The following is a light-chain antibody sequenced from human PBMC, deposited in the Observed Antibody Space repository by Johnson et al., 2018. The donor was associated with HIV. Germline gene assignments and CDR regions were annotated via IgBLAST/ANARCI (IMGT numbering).Light chain of an antibody. CDR2: DNN. CDR3: GTWDTILQTFV. Sequence: QSVLTQPPSVSAAPGQKVTISCSGSSSNIGNNYVSCHQQFPGTAPKLLIYDNNKRPSGIPDRFSGSKSGTSATLGITGLQPGDEADYYCGTWDTILQTFVFGTGTEVSVL. J-gene: IGLJ1*01. CDR1: SSNIGNNY. V-gene: IGLV1-51*01.